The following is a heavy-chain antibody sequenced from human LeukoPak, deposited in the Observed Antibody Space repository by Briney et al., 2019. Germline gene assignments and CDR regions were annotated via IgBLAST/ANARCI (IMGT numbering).Heavy chain of an antibody. CDR3: ARHRITSLYCYYYYGMDV. CDR1: GGSFSGYY. CDR2: INHSGST. V-gene: IGHV4-34*01. J-gene: IGHJ6*02. Sequence: SETLSLTCAVYGGSFSGYYWSWIRQPPGKGLEWIGEINHSGSTNYNPSLKSRVTISVDTSKNQFSLKLSSVTAADTAVYYCARHRITSLYCYYYYGMDVWGQGTTVTVSS. D-gene: IGHD3-3*01.